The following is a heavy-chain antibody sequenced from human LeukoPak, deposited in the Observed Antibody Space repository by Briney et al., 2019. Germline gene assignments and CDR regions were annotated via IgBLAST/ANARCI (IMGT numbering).Heavy chain of an antibody. V-gene: IGHV3-30*04. Sequence: GGSLRLSCAASGFTFSSYAMHWVRQAPGKGLEWVAVISYDGSNKYYADSVKGRFTISRDNSKNTLYLQMNSLRAEDTAVYYCAKGGPGSYYLDFWGQGTLVTVSS. D-gene: IGHD3-10*01. CDR1: GFTFSSYA. CDR2: ISYDGSNK. J-gene: IGHJ4*02. CDR3: AKGGPGSYYLDF.